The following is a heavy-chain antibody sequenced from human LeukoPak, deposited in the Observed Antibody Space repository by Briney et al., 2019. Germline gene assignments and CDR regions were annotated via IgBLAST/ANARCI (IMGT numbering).Heavy chain of an antibody. Sequence: GGSLRLSCAASGFTFSSYAMSWVRQAPGKGLEWVSAISPSGDDTYYADPVKGRFTISRDNSKNTLYLQMNSLRAADTAVYYCAKGDHDYGGRLDYWGQGTLVTVSS. J-gene: IGHJ4*02. CDR3: AKGDHDYGGRLDY. D-gene: IGHD4-23*01. V-gene: IGHV3-23*01. CDR2: ISPSGDDT. CDR1: GFTFSSYA.